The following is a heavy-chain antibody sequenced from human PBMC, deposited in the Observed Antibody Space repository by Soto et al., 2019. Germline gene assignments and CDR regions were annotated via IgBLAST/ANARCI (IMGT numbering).Heavy chain of an antibody. J-gene: IGHJ6*02. Sequence: GASVKVSCKASGYTFTGYYMHWVRQAPGQGLEWMGWINPNSGGTNYAQKFQGRVTMTRDTSISTAYMELSRLRSDDTAVYYCAGVVVPAARGYYYYGMDVWGQGTTGTVSS. V-gene: IGHV1-2*02. CDR3: AGVVVPAARGYYYYGMDV. D-gene: IGHD2-2*01. CDR1: GYTFTGYY. CDR2: INPNSGGT.